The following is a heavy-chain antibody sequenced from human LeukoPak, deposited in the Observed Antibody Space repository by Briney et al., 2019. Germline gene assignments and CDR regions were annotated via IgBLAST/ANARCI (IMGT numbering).Heavy chain of an antibody. CDR3: AREYSRSVVAGSRPDF. D-gene: IGHD2-21*01. V-gene: IGHV4-39*02. CDR2: MYYRGTT. CDR1: GGSMSSSTYH. J-gene: IGHJ4*02. Sequence: SETLSLTCSVSGGSMSSSTYHWGWIRQSPGKGLEWIGSMYYRGTTYENSSLKSRLSLSIDTSNNQFSLKLTSVTAADTAVYFCAREYSRSVVAGSRPDFWGQGLLVTVSS.